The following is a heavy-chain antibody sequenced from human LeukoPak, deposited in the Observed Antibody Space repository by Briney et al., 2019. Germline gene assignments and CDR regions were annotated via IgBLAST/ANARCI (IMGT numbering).Heavy chain of an antibody. V-gene: IGHV1-2*06. CDR3: ARPLYYYDSSGYPAQFDAFDI. CDR1: GYTFTGYY. Sequence: GASVKVSCKASGYTFTGYYMHWVRQAPGQGLEWMGRINPNSGGTNYAQKFQGRVTMTRDTSISTAYMELSRLRSDDTAVYYCARPLYYYDSSGYPAQFDAFDIWGQGTMVTVSS. D-gene: IGHD3-22*01. J-gene: IGHJ3*02. CDR2: INPNSGGT.